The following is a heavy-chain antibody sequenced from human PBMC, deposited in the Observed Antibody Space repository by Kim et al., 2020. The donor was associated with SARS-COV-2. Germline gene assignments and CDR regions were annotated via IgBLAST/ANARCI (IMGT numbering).Heavy chain of an antibody. CDR3: AKKEIVGPLDY. J-gene: IGHJ4*02. Sequence: SVKVSCKASGGTFGTYTITWVRQAPGQGLEWMGGIIPIFGTPDYAQNFQGRVTIRADESTKTVYMELSSLRAEDTAVYYCAKKEIVGPLDYWGQGTLVTVSS. CDR1: GGTFGTYT. CDR2: IIPIFGTP. D-gene: IGHD2-15*01. V-gene: IGHV1-69*13.